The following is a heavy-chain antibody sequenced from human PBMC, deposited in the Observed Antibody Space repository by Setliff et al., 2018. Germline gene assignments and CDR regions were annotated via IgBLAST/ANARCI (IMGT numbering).Heavy chain of an antibody. CDR1: GFTFSTYW. V-gene: IGHV3-7*01. CDR2: IKQDGSEK. CDR3: ARALNWFDP. J-gene: IGHJ5*02. Sequence: HPGGSLRLSCGASGFTFSTYWMSWVRQAPGKGLEWVANIKQDGSEKYYVDSVKGRFTISKDNAKNSLYLQMNSLRAEDTAVYYCARALNWFDPWGQGTLVTVSS.